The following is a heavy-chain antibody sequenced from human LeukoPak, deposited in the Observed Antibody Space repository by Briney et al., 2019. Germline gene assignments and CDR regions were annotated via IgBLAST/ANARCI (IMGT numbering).Heavy chain of an antibody. CDR3: ARDRAMVYIDDDYYFDY. Sequence: PSETLSLTCTVSGGSISTSNYYWSWIRQPPGKGLEWIGEINHSGSTNYNPSLKSRVTISVDTSKNQFSLKLSSVTAADTAVYYCARDRAMVYIDDDYYFDYWGQGTLVTVSS. J-gene: IGHJ4*02. D-gene: IGHD5-18*01. CDR1: GGSISTSNYY. CDR2: INHSGST. V-gene: IGHV4-39*07.